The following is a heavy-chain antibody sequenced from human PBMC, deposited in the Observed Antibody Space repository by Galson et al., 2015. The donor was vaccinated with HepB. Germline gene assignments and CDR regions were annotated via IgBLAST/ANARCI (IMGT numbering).Heavy chain of an antibody. CDR2: IYPDDSDT. CDR3: AARAGSIGWYTTAFDI. D-gene: IGHD6-19*01. CDR1: GYSFTTYW. V-gene: IGHV5-51*03. J-gene: IGHJ3*02. Sequence: QSGAEVKKPGESLKISCKGSGYSFTTYWIGWVRQMPGKGLEWMGSIYPDDSDTKYRPSFQGQVTIAADKSISTAYLQWSSLKASDTAMDYCAARAGSIGWYTTAFDIWGQETMVTVSS.